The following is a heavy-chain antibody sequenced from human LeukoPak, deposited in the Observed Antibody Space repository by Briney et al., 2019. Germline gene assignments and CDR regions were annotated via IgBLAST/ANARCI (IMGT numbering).Heavy chain of an antibody. CDR1: GFTFTTYW. CDR2: ISYDGSNK. V-gene: IGHV3-30-3*01. J-gene: IGHJ4*02. CDR3: ARLDHYDFWSGYYGGFFDY. Sequence: GGSLRLSCAASGFTFTTYWMTWVRQAPGKGLEWVAVISYDGSNKYYADSVKGRFTISRDNSKNTLYLQMNSLRAEDTAVYYCARLDHYDFWSGYYGGFFDYWGQGTLVTVSS. D-gene: IGHD3-3*01.